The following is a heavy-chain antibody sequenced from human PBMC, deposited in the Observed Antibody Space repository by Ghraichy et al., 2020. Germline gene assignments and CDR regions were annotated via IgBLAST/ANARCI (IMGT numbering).Heavy chain of an antibody. Sequence: GGSLRLSCAASGFTFSGSSMHWVRQASGKRLEWVGHIRSKANSYATAYAASVTGRFTISRDDSKNTAYLQMSSLKTEDTAVYYCTRQGNTFDIWGQGTVVTVSS. V-gene: IGHV3-73*01. CDR3: TRQGNTFDI. D-gene: IGHD2/OR15-2a*01. CDR1: GFTFSGSS. J-gene: IGHJ3*02. CDR2: IRSKANSYAT.